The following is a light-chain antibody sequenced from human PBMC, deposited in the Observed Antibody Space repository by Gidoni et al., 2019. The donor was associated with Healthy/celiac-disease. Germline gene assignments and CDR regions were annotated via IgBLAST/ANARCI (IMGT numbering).Light chain of an antibody. CDR3: KQYSNWTRLT. J-gene: IGKJ4*01. Sequence: EIVMTQSPATLSVSPGERATLSCRASQSGSSNLAWYQQKPGQAPRLLIYGAATRATGIPASFSGSGAGTEFTITISSLQSEDFAVYYCKQYSNWTRLTFGGGTKVEIK. CDR1: QSGSSN. CDR2: GAA. V-gene: IGKV3-15*01.